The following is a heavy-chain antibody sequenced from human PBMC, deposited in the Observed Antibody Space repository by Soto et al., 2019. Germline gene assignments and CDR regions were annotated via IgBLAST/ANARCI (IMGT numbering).Heavy chain of an antibody. CDR1: GGSIDSYY. Sequence: QVQLQESGPGLVKPSETLSLTCTVSGGSIDSYYWSWIRQPPGKGLEWIGYLHYSGGTNNNPSLKSRVTISIDTSKKEFSRKLSSVTAADTAVYYCARLSSSGWSPTTFDYWCQGTLVTVSS. J-gene: IGHJ4*02. V-gene: IGHV4-59*01. CDR3: ARLSSSGWSPTTFDY. CDR2: LHYSGGT. D-gene: IGHD6-19*01.